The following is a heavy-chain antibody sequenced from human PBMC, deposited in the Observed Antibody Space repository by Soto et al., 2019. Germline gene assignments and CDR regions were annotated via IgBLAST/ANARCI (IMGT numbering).Heavy chain of an antibody. V-gene: IGHV4-31*03. D-gene: IGHD5-18*01. CDR1: GGSISSGGYY. CDR2: IDYSGST. CDR3: ARDRNRIQLWPSFDY. J-gene: IGHJ4*02. Sequence: QVQLQESGPGLVKPSQTLSLTCTVSGGSISSGGYYWSWIRQHPGKGLEWIGYIDYSGSTYYNPSLKSRVTISVDTSKNQFSLKLSSVTAADTAVYYCARDRNRIQLWPSFDYWGQGTLVTVSS.